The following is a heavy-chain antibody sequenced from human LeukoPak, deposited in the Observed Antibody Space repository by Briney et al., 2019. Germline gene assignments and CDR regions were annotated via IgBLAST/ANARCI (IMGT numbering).Heavy chain of an antibody. CDR2: ISAYNGNT. CDR1: GYTFTSYG. CDR3: ARAYRGRIWFDP. V-gene: IGHV1-18*01. J-gene: IGHJ5*02. Sequence: GASVKVSCKASGYTFTSYGISWVRQAPGQGLEWMGWISAYNGNTNYAQKLQGRVTMTRNTSISTAYMELSSLRSEDTAVYYCARAYRGRIWFDPWGQGTLVTVSS. D-gene: IGHD3-16*01.